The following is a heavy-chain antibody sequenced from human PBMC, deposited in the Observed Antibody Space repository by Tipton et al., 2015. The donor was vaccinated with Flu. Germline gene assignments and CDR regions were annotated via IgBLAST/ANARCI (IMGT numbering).Heavy chain of an antibody. J-gene: IGHJ6*02. CDR1: TLGFESRA. Sequence: SLRLSCAGGTLGFESRAMHWVRQRPGKGLEWVSGITGNSDIVAYADPVKGRFTISRDNAKNSLYLQMNSLRSEDTALYYCVVPNMDVWGQGTTVIVSS. V-gene: IGHV3-9*01. CDR3: VVPNMDV. D-gene: IGHD6-6*01. CDR2: ITGNSDIV.